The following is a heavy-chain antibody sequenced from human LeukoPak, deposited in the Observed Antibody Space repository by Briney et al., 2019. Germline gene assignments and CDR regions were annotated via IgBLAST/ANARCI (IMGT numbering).Heavy chain of an antibody. CDR1: GGSFSGYY. CDR2: INHSGST. CDR3: ARTSNYSNPPY. V-gene: IGHV4-34*01. Sequence: SETLSLTCAVYGGSFSGYYWSWIRQPPGKGLEWIGEINHSGSTNYNPSLKSRVTISVDTSKNQFSLKLSSVTAADTAVYYCARTSNYSNPPYWGQGTLVTVSS. J-gene: IGHJ4*02. D-gene: IGHD4-11*01.